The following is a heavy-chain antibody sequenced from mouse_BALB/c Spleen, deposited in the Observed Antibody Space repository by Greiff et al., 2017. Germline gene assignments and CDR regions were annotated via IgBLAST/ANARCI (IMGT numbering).Heavy chain of an antibody. CDR2: ILPGSGST. CDR1: GYTFSSYW. D-gene: IGHD4-1*02. J-gene: IGHJ3*01. Sequence: QVQLQQSGAELMKPGASVKISCKATGYTFSSYWIEWVKQRPGHGLEWIGEILPGSGSTNYNEKFKGKATFTADTSSNTAYMQLSSLTSEDSAVYYCARSPTGPWCAYWGQGTLVTVSA. CDR3: ARSPTGPWCAY. V-gene: IGHV1-9*01.